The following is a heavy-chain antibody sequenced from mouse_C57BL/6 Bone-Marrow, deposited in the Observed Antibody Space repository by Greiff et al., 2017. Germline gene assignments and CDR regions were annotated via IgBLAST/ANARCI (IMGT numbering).Heavy chain of an antibody. D-gene: IGHD1-2*01. V-gene: IGHV1-72*01. Sequence: QVQLKQPGAELVKPGASVKLSCKASGYTFTSYWMHWVKQRPGRGLEWIGRIDPNSGGTKYNEKFKSKATLTVDKPSSTAYMQLSSLTSEDSAVYYCARVITWGPYYYAMDYWGQGTSVTVSS. CDR2: IDPNSGGT. CDR1: GYTFTSYW. CDR3: ARVITWGPYYYAMDY. J-gene: IGHJ4*01.